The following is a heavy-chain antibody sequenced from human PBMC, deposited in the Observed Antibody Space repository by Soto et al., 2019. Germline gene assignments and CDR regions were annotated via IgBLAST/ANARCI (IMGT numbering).Heavy chain of an antibody. D-gene: IGHD2-2*01. J-gene: IGHJ4*02. CDR3: ARGIGYCSSINCYSSRRLRFDS. CDR2: VNHSGTT. Sequence: SETLSLTCADYGGSFSGYYWTWIRQSPEKGLEWIGEVNHSGTTYYNPSLKTRVTISVHTPKNQFSLKMSSVTAADTAVYYCARGIGYCSSINCYSSRRLRFDSWGQGTLVTVSS. V-gene: IGHV4-34*01. CDR1: GGSFSGYY.